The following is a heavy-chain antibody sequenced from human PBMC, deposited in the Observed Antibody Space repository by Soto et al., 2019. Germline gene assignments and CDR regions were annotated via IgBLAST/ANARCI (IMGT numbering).Heavy chain of an antibody. CDR2: INHSGST. D-gene: IGHD3-3*01. Sequence: PSETLSLTCAVYGGSFSGYYWSWIRQPPGKGLEWIGEINHSGSTNYNPSLKSRVTISVDTSKNQFSLKLSSVTAADTAGYYCARGLVTIFGVYYYGMDVWGQGTTVTVSS. J-gene: IGHJ6*02. CDR1: GGSFSGYY. V-gene: IGHV4-34*01. CDR3: ARGLVTIFGVYYYGMDV.